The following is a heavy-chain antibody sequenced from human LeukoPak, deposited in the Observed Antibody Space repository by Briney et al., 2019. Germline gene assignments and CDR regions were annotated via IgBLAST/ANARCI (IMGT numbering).Heavy chain of an antibody. CDR2: IKQDGSEK. J-gene: IGHJ5*02. D-gene: IGHD5-18*01. V-gene: IGHV3-7*04. CDR1: GFTFSSYW. Sequence: GGSLRLSCAASGFTFSSYWMSWVRQAPGKGLEWVAHIKQDGSEKYYVDSVKGRFTISRDNAKNSLYLQMNRLRAEDTAVYYCARPWIQLWLSRDNWFDPWGQGTLVTVSS. CDR3: ARPWIQLWLSRDNWFDP.